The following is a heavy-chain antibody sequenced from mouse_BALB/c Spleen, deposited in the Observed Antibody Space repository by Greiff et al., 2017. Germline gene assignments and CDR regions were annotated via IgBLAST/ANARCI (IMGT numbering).Heavy chain of an antibody. J-gene: IGHJ4*01. Sequence: VQLQQSGAELVRSGASVKLSCTASGFNIKDYYMHWVKQRPEQGLEWIGWIDPENGDTEYAPKFQGKATMTADTSSNTAYLQLSSLTSEDTAVYYCNALVRQEKSYYYAMDYWGQGTSVTVSS. CDR2: IDPENGDT. CDR3: NALVRQEKSYYYAMDY. D-gene: IGHD2-14*01. CDR1: GFNIKDYY. V-gene: IGHV14-4*02.